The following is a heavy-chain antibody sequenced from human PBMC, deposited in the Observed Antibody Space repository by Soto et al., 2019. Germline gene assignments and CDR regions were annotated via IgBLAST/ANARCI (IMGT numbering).Heavy chain of an antibody. V-gene: IGHV5-51*01. CDR1: GYSFTSYW. CDR3: ARAPSLLRNWFDP. D-gene: IGHD3-22*01. Sequence: GESLKISCKGSGYSFTSYWISWVRQMPGKGLEWMGIIYPGDSDTRYSPSFQGQVTISADKSISTAYLQWSSLKASDTAMYYCARAPSLLRNWFDPWGQGTLVTVSS. J-gene: IGHJ5*02. CDR2: IYPGDSDT.